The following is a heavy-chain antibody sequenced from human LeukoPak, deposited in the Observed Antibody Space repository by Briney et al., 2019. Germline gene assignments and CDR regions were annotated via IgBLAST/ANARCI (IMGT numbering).Heavy chain of an antibody. J-gene: IGHJ5*02. D-gene: IGHD6-13*01. CDR2: IYTSGST. CDR1: GGSISSGSYY. V-gene: IGHV4-61*02. CDR3: ARVSSSWFFH. Sequence: SETLSLTCTVSGGSISSGSYYWSWIRQPAGKGLEWIGRIYTSGSTNYNPSLKSRVTISVDTSMNQFSLKLSSVTAADTAVYYCARVSSSWFFHWGQGTLVTVSS.